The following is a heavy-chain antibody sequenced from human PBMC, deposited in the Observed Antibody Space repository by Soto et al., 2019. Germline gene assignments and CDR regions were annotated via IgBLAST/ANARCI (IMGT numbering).Heavy chain of an antibody. V-gene: IGHV3-23*01. CDR2: FSAGGRA. CDR3: AKESMLQHYGDTLFDY. Sequence: QLLESGGGLVQPGGSLRLSCEASGFSFSSYALSWVRQAPGKGLEWVSTFSAGGRAYYADSVKGRFTIAKDTSKNTLRLQASSLRAEDTAVYYCAKESMLQHYGDTLFDYWGQGTRVTVSS. D-gene: IGHD4-17*01. CDR1: GFSFSSYA. J-gene: IGHJ4*02.